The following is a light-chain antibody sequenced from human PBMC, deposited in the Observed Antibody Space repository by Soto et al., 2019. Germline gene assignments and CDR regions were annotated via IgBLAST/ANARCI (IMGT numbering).Light chain of an antibody. Sequence: QSALTPPASVSGSPGQSITISCTGTSSDIGGYNYVSWYQQHPGKAPKLMIFNVSNRPSGVSNRFSGSKSGNTASLTISGLQAEDEADYYCSSYTSRSTVVIGGGTKLTVL. CDR1: SSDIGGYNY. CDR2: NVS. V-gene: IGLV2-14*01. CDR3: SSYTSRSTVV. J-gene: IGLJ2*01.